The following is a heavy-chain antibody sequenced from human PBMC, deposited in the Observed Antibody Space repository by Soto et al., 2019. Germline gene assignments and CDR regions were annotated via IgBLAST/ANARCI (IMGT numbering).Heavy chain of an antibody. D-gene: IGHD2-15*01. J-gene: IGHJ4*02. CDR3: ARETGWYPDY. Sequence: QVQLQESGPGLVKPSEPLSLTCTVSGGSISSYYWSWIRQPPGKGLEWIGYIYYSGSTNYNPSLKSRVTISVDTSKNQFSLKLSSVTAADTAVYYCARETGWYPDYWGQGTLVTVSS. V-gene: IGHV4-59*01. CDR2: IYYSGST. CDR1: GGSISSYY.